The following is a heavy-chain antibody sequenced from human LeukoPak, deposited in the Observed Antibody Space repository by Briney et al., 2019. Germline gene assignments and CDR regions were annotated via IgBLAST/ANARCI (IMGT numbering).Heavy chain of an antibody. V-gene: IGHV4-59*01. J-gene: IGHJ4*02. Sequence: PSETLSLTCTVSGGSISSYYWSWIRQPPGKGLEWIGYIYYSGSTNYNPSLKSRVTISVDTSKNQFSLKLSSVTAAHTAVYYCARAPGGYDILTGYQSLYLFDYWGQGTLVTVSS. CDR3: ARAPGGYDILTGYQSLYLFDY. D-gene: IGHD3-9*01. CDR1: GGSISSYY. CDR2: IYYSGST.